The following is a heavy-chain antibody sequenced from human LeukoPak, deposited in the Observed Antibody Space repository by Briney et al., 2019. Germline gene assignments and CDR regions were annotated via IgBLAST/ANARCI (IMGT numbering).Heavy chain of an antibody. CDR1: GPTSTSDA. CDR3: AKAFGLASSYSATNTGEI. V-gene: IGHV3-23*01. CDR2: MSGSGGRT. J-gene: IGHJ3*02. D-gene: IGHD3-16*01. Sequence: RGSLRLSWAASGPTSTSDAISWVREAPGTGLERVSAMSGSGGRTYYADSVKRRFTISRDNSKNTLYLQMNSLRPEDTSVYYPAKAFGLASSYSATNTGEIWGEGTTVTVSS.